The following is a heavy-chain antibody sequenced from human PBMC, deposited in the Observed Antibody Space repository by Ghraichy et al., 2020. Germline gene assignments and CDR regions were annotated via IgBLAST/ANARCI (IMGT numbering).Heavy chain of an antibody. D-gene: IGHD4-23*01. CDR1: GGSISSYY. Sequence: SETPSLTCTVSGGSISSYYWSWIRQPPGKGLEWIGYIYYSGSTNYNPSLKSRVTISVDTSKNQFSLKLSSVTAADTAVYYCARVSGGSFDYWGQGTLVTVSS. CDR2: IYYSGST. V-gene: IGHV4-59*01. J-gene: IGHJ4*02. CDR3: ARVSGGSFDY.